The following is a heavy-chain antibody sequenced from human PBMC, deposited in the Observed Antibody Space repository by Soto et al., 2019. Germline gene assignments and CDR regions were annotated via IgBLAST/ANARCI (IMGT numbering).Heavy chain of an antibody. CDR2: IYWDDDK. D-gene: IGHD6-6*01. J-gene: IGHJ4*02. Sequence: QITLKESGPTLVKPTQTLTLTCTFSGFSLSTSGVDVGWIRQPPGKTLEWLALIYWDDDKRYKPSLKSRLTITKGISRNQVVLTMTNMDPLDTATYYCAHRRPYSNSPEYFFDDWGQGTLVTVSS. CDR3: AHRRPYSNSPEYFFDD. V-gene: IGHV2-5*02. CDR1: GFSLSTSGVD.